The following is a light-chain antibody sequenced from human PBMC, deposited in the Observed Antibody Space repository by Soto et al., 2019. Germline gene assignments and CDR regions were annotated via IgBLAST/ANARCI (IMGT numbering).Light chain of an antibody. V-gene: IGLV1-47*02. CDR2: TDS. CDR3: AAWDDSLSGRV. J-gene: IGLJ3*02. CDR1: NSNIGGNY. Sequence: QPVLTQPPSASGTPGQRVTISCSGSNSNIGGNYVFWYQQLPGTAPKLLIYTDSHRPSGVPDRFSGSKSGTSASLAISGLRSDDEADYYCAAWDDSLSGRVFGGGTKLTVL.